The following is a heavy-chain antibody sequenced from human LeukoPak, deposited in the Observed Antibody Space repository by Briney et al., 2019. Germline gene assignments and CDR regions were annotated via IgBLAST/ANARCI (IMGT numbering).Heavy chain of an antibody. CDR3: ARRVDINYYGMDV. Sequence: GGSLRLSCAASGFTVSSNYMSWVRQAPGKGLEWVSVIYSGGSTYYADSVKGRFTISRDNSKNTLYLQMNSLRAEDTAVYYCARRVDINYYGMDVWGKGTTVTVSS. CDR2: IYSGGST. D-gene: IGHD5-12*01. J-gene: IGHJ6*04. V-gene: IGHV3-53*01. CDR1: GFTVSSNY.